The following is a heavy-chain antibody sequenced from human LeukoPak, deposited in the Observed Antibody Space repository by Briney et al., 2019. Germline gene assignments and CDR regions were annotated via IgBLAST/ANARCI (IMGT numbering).Heavy chain of an antibody. CDR1: GGSISSGDYY. CDR2: IYYSGST. Sequence: SETLSLTCTVSGGSISSGDYYWSWIRQPPGKGLEWIGYIYYSGSTYYNPSLKSRVTISVDTSKNQFSLKLSSVTAADTAVYYCARVNYDSRGYYYRFDYWGQGTLVTVSS. V-gene: IGHV4-30-4*08. J-gene: IGHJ4*02. CDR3: ARVNYDSRGYYYRFDY. D-gene: IGHD3-22*01.